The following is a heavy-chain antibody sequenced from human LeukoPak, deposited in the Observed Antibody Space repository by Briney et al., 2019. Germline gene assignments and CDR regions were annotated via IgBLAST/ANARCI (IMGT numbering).Heavy chain of an antibody. V-gene: IGHV3-74*01. CDR1: GFTFSTYW. J-gene: IGHJ1*01. CDR2: IKSDGST. Sequence: GGSLRLSCAASGFTFSTYWMHWVRQAPGKGLVWVSRIKSDGSTNYADSVKGRFTISRDNANNTLSLQMNSLRPENTGVYYCARAPSEIGGYYPEYFRHWGQGTLVTVSS. CDR3: ARAPSEIGGYYPEYFRH. D-gene: IGHD3-22*01.